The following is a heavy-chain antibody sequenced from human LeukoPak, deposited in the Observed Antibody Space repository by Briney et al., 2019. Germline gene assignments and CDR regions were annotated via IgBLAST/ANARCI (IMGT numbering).Heavy chain of an antibody. J-gene: IGHJ6*02. CDR2: IYYSGST. CDR3: ARLRCSGGSCYRPYYYYGMDV. V-gene: IGHV4-59*08. D-gene: IGHD2-15*01. Sequence: SETLSLTCTVSGGSISSYYWSWIRQPPGKGLEWIAYIYYSGSTNYNPSLKSRVTISVDTSKNQFSLKLSSVTAADTAVYYCARLRCSGGSCYRPYYYYGMDVWGQGTTVTVSS. CDR1: GGSISSYY.